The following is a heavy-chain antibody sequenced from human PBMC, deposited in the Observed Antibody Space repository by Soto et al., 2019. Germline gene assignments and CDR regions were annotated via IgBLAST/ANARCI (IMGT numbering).Heavy chain of an antibody. J-gene: IGHJ4*02. CDR2: ITPIFGTA. CDR3: ARDAQQPNYYDSSGYYFDY. CDR1: GGTFSSYA. D-gene: IGHD3-22*01. Sequence: SVKVSCKASGGTFSSYAISWVRQAPGQGLEWMGGITPIFGTANYAQKFQGRVTITADESTSTAYMELSSLRSEDTAVYYCARDAQQPNYYDSSGYYFDYWGQGTLVTVSS. V-gene: IGHV1-69*13.